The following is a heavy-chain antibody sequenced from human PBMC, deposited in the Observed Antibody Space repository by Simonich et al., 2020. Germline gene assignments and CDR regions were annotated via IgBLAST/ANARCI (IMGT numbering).Heavy chain of an antibody. CDR3: ARDYSNYDAFDI. V-gene: IGHV3-74*01. CDR1: GFTFSSYW. J-gene: IGHJ3*02. Sequence: EVQLVESGGGLVQPGGSLRLSCAASGFTFSSYWMHWVRQAPGKGRVGGSRIKSDGSSTSYADAGKGRFTISRDNAKNTLYLQMNSLRAEDTAVYYCARDYSNYDAFDIWGQGTMVTVSS. D-gene: IGHD4-4*01. CDR2: IKSDGSST.